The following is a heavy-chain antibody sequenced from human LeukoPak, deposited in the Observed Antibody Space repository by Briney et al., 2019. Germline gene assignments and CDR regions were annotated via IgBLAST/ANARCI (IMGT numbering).Heavy chain of an antibody. CDR1: GFTFSSYG. V-gene: IGHV3-30*02. CDR2: IHYDGGNK. Sequence: GGSLRLSCAASGFTFSSYGMHWVRQPPGKGLEWVAFIHYDGGNKYYADSVKGRFTISRDNSKNTVYLQMNSLRAEDTAVYYCAKVPYCSGGSCHDYWGQGTLVTVSS. D-gene: IGHD2-15*01. CDR3: AKVPYCSGGSCHDY. J-gene: IGHJ4*02.